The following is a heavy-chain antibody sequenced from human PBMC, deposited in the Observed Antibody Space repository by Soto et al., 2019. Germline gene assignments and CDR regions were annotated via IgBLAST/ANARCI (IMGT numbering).Heavy chain of an antibody. Sequence: QVQLQESGPGLVKPSQTLSLTCTVSGGSISSGGYYWSWIRQHPGKGLEWIGYIYYSGSTYYNPSLKRRVTISVDPSKTQFSLQLSSVTAADTAVYYCARASSRVVVPAAMMRVDYWGQGTLVTVSS. D-gene: IGHD2-2*01. CDR3: ARASSRVVVPAAMMRVDY. J-gene: IGHJ4*02. CDR2: IYYSGST. V-gene: IGHV4-31*03. CDR1: GGSISSGGYY.